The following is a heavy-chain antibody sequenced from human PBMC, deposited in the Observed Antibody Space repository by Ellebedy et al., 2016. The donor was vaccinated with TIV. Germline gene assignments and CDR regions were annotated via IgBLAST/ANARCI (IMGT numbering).Heavy chain of an antibody. CDR1: GFTFDDHG. CDR2: INWSGSST. D-gene: IGHD1-7*01. Sequence: GESLKISCAASGFTFDDHGMNWVRQAPGKGLEWVSGINWSGSSTGYTDSVKGRFTISSDNAKNSLYLQMNSLRAEDTAFYYCARSRSELNEGFYYFDYWGQGTLVTVSS. J-gene: IGHJ4*02. V-gene: IGHV3-20*04. CDR3: ARSRSELNEGFYYFDY.